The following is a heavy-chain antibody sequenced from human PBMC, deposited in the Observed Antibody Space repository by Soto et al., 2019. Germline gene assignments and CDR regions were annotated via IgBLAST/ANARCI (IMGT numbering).Heavy chain of an antibody. V-gene: IGHV1-2*04. D-gene: IGHD6-13*01. CDR2: INPNSGGT. CDR1: GYTFTGYY. CDR3: ARDRVAAAGDYYHYYGMDV. Sequence: QVQLVQSGAEVKKPGASVKVSCKASGYTFTGYYMHWVRQAPGQGLEWMGWINPNSGGTNYAQKFQGWVTMPRDTSISTAYMELSRLRSDDTAVYYCARDRVAAAGDYYHYYGMDVWGQGTTVTVSS. J-gene: IGHJ6*02.